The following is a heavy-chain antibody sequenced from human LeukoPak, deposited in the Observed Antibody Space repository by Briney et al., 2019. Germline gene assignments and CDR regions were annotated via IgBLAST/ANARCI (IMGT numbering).Heavy chain of an antibody. CDR3: AGVVEVPAATGLWFDP. D-gene: IGHD2-2*01. J-gene: IGHJ5*02. CDR1: GGSIRSYY. V-gene: IGHV4-59*01. CDR2: IYYSGST. Sequence: SETLSLTCTVSGGSIRSYYWSWIRQPPGKGLEWIGYIYYSGSTNYNPSLKSRVTTSEDTSKNQFSLKLSSVTAADTAVYYCAGVVEVPAATGLWFDPWGQGTL.